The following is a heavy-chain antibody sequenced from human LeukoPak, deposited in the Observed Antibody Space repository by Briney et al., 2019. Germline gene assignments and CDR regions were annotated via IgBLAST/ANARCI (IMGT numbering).Heavy chain of an antibody. CDR1: GGSISSYY. V-gene: IGHV4-4*07. D-gene: IGHD3-10*01. J-gene: IGHJ3*02. CDR2: IYTSGST. Sequence: SETLSLTCTVSGGSISSYYWSWIRQPAGKGLEWIGRIYTSGSTNYNPSLKSRVTMSVDTSKNQFSLKLSSVTAADTAVYYCARMSWFGELSPFENAFDIWGQGTVVTVSS. CDR3: ARMSWFGELSPFENAFDI.